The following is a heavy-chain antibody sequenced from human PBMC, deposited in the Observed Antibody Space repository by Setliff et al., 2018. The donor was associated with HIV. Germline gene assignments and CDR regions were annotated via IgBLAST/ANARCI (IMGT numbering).Heavy chain of an antibody. CDR2: ISYSGST. D-gene: IGHD6-13*01. CDR3: ARGGPGPSSSKWDPWNSYSYMDV. V-gene: IGHV4-59*11. CDR1: GGSISSHY. Sequence: PSETLSLTCPVSGGSISSHYWSWIRQPPGKGLEWIGYISYSGSTNYSPSLKSRVTISVDTSKNQFSLKVSSVIAADTAVYYFARGGPGPSSSKWDPWNSYSYMDVWGKGTTVTVS. J-gene: IGHJ6*03.